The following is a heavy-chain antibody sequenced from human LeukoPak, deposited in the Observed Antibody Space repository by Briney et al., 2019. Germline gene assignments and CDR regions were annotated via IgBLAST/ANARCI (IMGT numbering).Heavy chain of an antibody. J-gene: IGHJ4*02. Sequence: PGGSLRLSCAASGFTFSSYAMHWVRQAPGKGLEWVAVISYDGSNKYYADSVKGRFTISRDNSKNTPYLQMNSLRAEDTAVYYCARDYGGNSVFYWGQGTLVTVSS. CDR3: ARDYGGNSVFY. CDR1: GFTFSSYA. CDR2: ISYDGSNK. V-gene: IGHV3-30*01. D-gene: IGHD4-23*01.